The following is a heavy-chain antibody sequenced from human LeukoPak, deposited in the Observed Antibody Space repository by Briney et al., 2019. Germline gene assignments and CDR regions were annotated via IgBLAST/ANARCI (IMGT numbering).Heavy chain of an antibody. V-gene: IGHV5-51*01. D-gene: IGHD2-8*02. Sequence: GESLKISCKGSGDSFLHHWIGWVRQMPGKGLEWMGIIFPGDSSTQNTPSFQGQVTISVDKSITTAYLQWSSLRASDTAMYYCTAYSYTGGYSAFDIWGQGTMVTVSS. J-gene: IGHJ3*02. CDR2: IFPGDSST. CDR1: GDSFLHHW. CDR3: TAYSYTGGYSAFDI.